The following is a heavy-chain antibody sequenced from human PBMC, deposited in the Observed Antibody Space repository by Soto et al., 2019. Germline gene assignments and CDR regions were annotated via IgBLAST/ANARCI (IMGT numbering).Heavy chain of an antibody. D-gene: IGHD3-3*01. Sequence: GGSLRLSCAASGFIFSSDWMHWVRQAPGKGPVWVSGISSSGDITYYADSVKGRFTISRDNSKNSLYLQMNSLRDEDTAVYYCARNYDFWSGYYGMDVWGQGTTVTVSS. V-gene: IGHV3-48*02. CDR3: ARNYDFWSGYYGMDV. CDR2: ISSSGDIT. CDR1: GFIFSSDW. J-gene: IGHJ6*02.